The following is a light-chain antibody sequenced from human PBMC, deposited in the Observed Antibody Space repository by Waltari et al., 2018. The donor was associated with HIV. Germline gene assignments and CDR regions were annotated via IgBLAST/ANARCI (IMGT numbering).Light chain of an antibody. CDR2: DDS. CDR3: QVWDGGSDPPGV. CDR1: KIGDKS. J-gene: IGLJ3*02. V-gene: IGLV3-21*02. Sequence: YVLTQPPSVSVAPWQTARMTCGGTKIGDKSVHWYQQRQGQAPIVVVYDDSDRPSGSSERNSGSNAGNTATLIISRVEAGDEADYYCQVWDGGSDPPGVFGGGTRLTVL.